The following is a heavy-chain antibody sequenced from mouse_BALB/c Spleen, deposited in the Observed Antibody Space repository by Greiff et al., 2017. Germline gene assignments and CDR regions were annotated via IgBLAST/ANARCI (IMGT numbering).Heavy chain of an antibody. D-gene: IGHD1-2*01. CDR2: IDPANGNT. CDR1: GFNIKDTY. J-gene: IGHJ3*01. Sequence: VQLKESGAELVKPGASVKLSCTASGFNIKDTYMHWVKQRPEQGLEWIGRIDPANGNTKYDPKFQGKATITADTSSNTAYLQLSSLTSEDTAVYYCALITTARLAYWGQGTLVTVSA. V-gene: IGHV14-3*02. CDR3: ALITTARLAY.